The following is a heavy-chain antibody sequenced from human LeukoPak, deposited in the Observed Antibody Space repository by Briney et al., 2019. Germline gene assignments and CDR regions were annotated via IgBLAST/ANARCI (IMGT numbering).Heavy chain of an antibody. CDR1: GYTFTSYY. V-gene: IGHV1-46*01. J-gene: IGHJ4*02. CDR2: INPSGGST. CDR3: AREGPSGSPFDY. D-gene: IGHD1-26*01. Sequence: ASVKVSCKASGYTFTSYYMHWVRQAPGQGLEWMGIINPSGGSTSYAQKFQGRVTMTRDMSTSAVYMELSSLRSEDTAVYYCAREGPSGSPFDYWGQGTLVTVSS.